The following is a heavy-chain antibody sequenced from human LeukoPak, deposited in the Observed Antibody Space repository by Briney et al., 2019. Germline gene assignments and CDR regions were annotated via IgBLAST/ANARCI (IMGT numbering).Heavy chain of an antibody. CDR3: TRLTRRSGNYFDY. J-gene: IGHJ4*02. V-gene: IGHV1-2*06. Sequence: ASVKVSCKASGYTFTGYYMHWVRQAPGQGLEWMGRINPNSGGTNYAQKFQGRVIMTRDASISTAYMELSRLRSDDTAVYYCTRLTRRSGNYFDYWGQGTLVTVSS. CDR1: GYTFTGYY. D-gene: IGHD1-1*01. CDR2: INPNSGGT.